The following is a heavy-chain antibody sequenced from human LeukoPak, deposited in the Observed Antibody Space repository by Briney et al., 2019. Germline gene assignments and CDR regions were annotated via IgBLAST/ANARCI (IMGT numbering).Heavy chain of an antibody. CDR1: GFTFSSYW. CDR2: IKQDGSEK. J-gene: IGHJ4*02. Sequence: GGSLRLSCEASGFTFSSYWMSWVRQAPGKGLEWVANIKQDGSEKYYVDSVKGRFTISRDNAKNSLYLQMNSLRAEDTAVYYCAINYACDYWGQGTLVTVSS. CDR3: AINYACDY. D-gene: IGHD2-2*01. V-gene: IGHV3-7*01.